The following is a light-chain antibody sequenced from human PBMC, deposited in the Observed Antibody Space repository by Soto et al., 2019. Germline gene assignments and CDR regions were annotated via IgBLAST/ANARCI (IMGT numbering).Light chain of an antibody. J-gene: IGLJ3*02. CDR2: EGS. CDR3: SSYAGSNHGV. Sequence: QSVMTQPASVSGSPGQSITISCTGTSSDVGSYNYVSWFQQHPGKAPKQMIYEGSKRPSGVPDRFSGSKSGNTASLTVSGLQAEDEADYYGSSYAGSNHGVFGGGTKLTVL. CDR1: SSDVGSYNY. V-gene: IGLV2-8*01.